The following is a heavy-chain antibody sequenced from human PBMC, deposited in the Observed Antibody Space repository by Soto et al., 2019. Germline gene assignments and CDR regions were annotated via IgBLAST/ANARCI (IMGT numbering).Heavy chain of an antibody. CDR1: GFTFGSYA. CDR2: ITGNGDST. CDR3: AKGSRSSRPYYFDY. J-gene: IGHJ4*02. D-gene: IGHD6-6*01. V-gene: IGHV3-23*01. Sequence: PGGSLRLSCTASGFTFGSYAMSWVRQAPGKGLDWVSAITGNGDSTYYAESVKGRFTISRDNSKATLHLQMNYLRADDTAVYYCAKGSRSSRPYYFDYWGQGSLVTVSS.